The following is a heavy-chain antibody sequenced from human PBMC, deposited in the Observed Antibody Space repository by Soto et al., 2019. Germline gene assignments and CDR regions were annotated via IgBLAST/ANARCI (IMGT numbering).Heavy chain of an antibody. CDR1: GGSFRTYA. V-gene: IGHV1-69*01. CDR2: IIPMLAAP. J-gene: IGHJ2*01. D-gene: IGHD2-21*01. CDR3: SRVGPPSPSVIWFFYL. Sequence: QGQLVQSGAEVKKPGSSVKVSCKASGGSFRTYAINWVRQAPGQGLEWLGGIIPMLAAPTYAPKFQGRLTITADESTTTVYTVLSSLTSEDTAVYYCSRVGPPSPSVIWFFYLWGRVTLVTVSS.